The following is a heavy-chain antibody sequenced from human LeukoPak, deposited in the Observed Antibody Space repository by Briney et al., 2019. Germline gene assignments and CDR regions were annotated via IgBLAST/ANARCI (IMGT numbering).Heavy chain of an antibody. Sequence: GGSLRLSCAASGFTFSSYAMSWVRQAPGKRLEWVSAISGSGGSTYYADSVKGRFTISRDNSKNTLYLQMNSLRAEDTAVYYCARDDVVRGVITDYWGQGTLVTVSS. V-gene: IGHV3-23*01. J-gene: IGHJ4*02. CDR2: ISGSGGST. CDR3: ARDDVVRGVITDY. D-gene: IGHD3-10*01. CDR1: GFTFSSYA.